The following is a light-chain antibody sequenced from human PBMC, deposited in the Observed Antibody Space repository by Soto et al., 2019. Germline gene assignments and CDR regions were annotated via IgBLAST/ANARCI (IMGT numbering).Light chain of an antibody. CDR1: QSISSY. CDR2: AAS. CDR3: QQSYSTPPT. J-gene: IGKJ1*01. Sequence: DIQMTQSPSSLSASVGDRFTITCRASQSISSYLNWYQQKPGKAPKLLIYAASSLQSGVPSRFSGSGSGTDFTLTISSLQPEGFATYYCQQSYSTPPTFGQGTKVDIK. V-gene: IGKV1-39*01.